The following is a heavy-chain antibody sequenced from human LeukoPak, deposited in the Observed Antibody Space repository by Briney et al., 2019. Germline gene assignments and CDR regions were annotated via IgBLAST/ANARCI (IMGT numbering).Heavy chain of an antibody. CDR3: ARTFDYPNQYFDY. CDR1: GDSISSGPYY. V-gene: IGHV4-39*01. J-gene: IGHJ4*02. Sequence: SETLSLNCTVSGDSISSGPYYWGWIRQPPGKGLEWIGTIYHDMRTFYNPSLKSRVAIFVDTSKNQFSLELRSVTAADTAVFYCARTFDYPNQYFDYWGQGTLVTVSS. CDR2: IYHDMRT. D-gene: IGHD3-16*01.